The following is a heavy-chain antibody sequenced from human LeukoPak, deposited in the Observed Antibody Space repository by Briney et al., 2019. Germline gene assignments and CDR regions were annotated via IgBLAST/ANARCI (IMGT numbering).Heavy chain of an antibody. V-gene: IGHV3-9*01. CDR2: ISWNSGSI. CDR1: GFTFDDYA. J-gene: IGHJ3*02. CDR3: ARDGPQKHAFDI. Sequence: PGRSLRLSCAASGFTFDDYAMHWVRQAPGKGLEWVSGISWNSGSIGYADSVKGRSTISRDNAKNSLYLQMNSLRAEDTALYYCARDGPQKHAFDIWGQGTMVTVSS.